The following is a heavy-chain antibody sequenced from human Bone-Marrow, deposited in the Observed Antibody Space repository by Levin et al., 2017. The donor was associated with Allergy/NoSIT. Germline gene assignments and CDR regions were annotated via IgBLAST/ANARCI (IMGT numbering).Heavy chain of an antibody. CDR3: ASRPGAAAGPLDY. J-gene: IGHJ4*02. V-gene: IGHV3-66*01. D-gene: IGHD6-13*01. Sequence: TVSSNYMTWVRQAPGRGLALVSAIYSGGNTFNADSVKGRFTISRDNSKTTLYLQMNSLRVEDTAVYYCASRPGAAAGPLDYWGQGTLVTVSS. CDR2: IYSGGNT. CDR1: TVSSNY.